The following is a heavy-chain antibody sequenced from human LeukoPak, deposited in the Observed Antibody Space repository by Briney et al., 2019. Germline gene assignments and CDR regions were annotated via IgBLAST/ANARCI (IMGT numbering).Heavy chain of an antibody. CDR3: ARPMIIAVGNWYFDL. J-gene: IGHJ2*01. Sequence: GGSLRLSCAASGFTFSTFGMIWVRQAPGKGLEWVSSISSGSYIYYADAVKARFTISRDNARNSLYLQMNSLRADDTAVYYCARPMIIAVGNWYFDLWGRGTLVTVSS. V-gene: IGHV3-21*01. CDR2: ISSGSYI. CDR1: GFTFSTFG. D-gene: IGHD6-19*01.